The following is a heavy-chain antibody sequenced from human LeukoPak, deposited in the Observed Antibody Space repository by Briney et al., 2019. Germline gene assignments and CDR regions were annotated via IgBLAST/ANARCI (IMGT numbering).Heavy chain of an antibody. CDR3: ARGPSSYFYMDV. J-gene: IGHJ6*03. CDR2: ITANARSK. V-gene: IGHV3-64*02. Sequence: GGSLRLSCAGSGFTFSDYTMHWVRQGPGKGLEYVSAITANARSKYHAESVRGRFTISRDNSKDTLYLQMGSLRPEDTAVYYCARGPSSYFYMDVWGKGTTVTISS. CDR1: GFTFSDYT.